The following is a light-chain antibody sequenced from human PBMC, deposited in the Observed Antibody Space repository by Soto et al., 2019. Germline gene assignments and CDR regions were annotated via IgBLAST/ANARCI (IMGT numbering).Light chain of an antibody. CDR2: DLF. CDR3: SQRRNCPPQIT. Sequence: EDELTYSPPALALSQREKATLSCRASQSTSLYLAWYQQTPGQAPSLLIYDLFNRASGIPASFSGSGSGTDFTLTISRLEPEAFAVDYCSQRRNCPPQITFGGGT. J-gene: IGKJ4*01. CDR1: QSTSLY. V-gene: IGKV3-11*01.